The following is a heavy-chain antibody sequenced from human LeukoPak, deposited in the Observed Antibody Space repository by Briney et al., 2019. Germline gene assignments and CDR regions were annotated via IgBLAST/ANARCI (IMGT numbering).Heavy chain of an antibody. Sequence: ASVKVSCKASGGTFSSYAISWVRQAPGQGLEWMGGIIPIFGTANYAQKFQGRVTITADESTSTAYMELSSLRSEDTAAYYCTLVLRFLRWLSNGGAWFDPWGQGTLVTVSS. CDR1: GGTFSSYA. CDR2: IIPIFGTA. D-gene: IGHD3-3*01. J-gene: IGHJ5*02. CDR3: TLVLRFLRWLSNGGAWFDP. V-gene: IGHV1-69*13.